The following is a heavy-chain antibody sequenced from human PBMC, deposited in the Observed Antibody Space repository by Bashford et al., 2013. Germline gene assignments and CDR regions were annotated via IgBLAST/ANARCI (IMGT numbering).Heavy chain of an antibody. CDR2: LVVGSGTT. Sequence: SVKVSCKTSGFTLTSTSAVQWVRQARGQRLEWIGWLVVGSGTTMYSQKVQGRVSITSDMSTSIAYMELSSLKGDDTAVYYCAAVHFSGSANDYKRHDFWGQGTLVTVSS. J-gene: IGHJ4*02. D-gene: IGHD3-10*01. CDR3: AAVHFSGSANDYKRHDF. CDR1: GFTLTSTSA. V-gene: IGHV1-58*01.